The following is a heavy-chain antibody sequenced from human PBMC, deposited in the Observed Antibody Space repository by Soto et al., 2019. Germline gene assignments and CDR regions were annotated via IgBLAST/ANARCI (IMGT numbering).Heavy chain of an antibody. CDR3: ARHNYDSSGTAVDV. J-gene: IGHJ6*02. Sequence: PSETLSLTCTVSGGSISSGGYYWSWIRQHPGKGLEWIGYIYYSGSTYYNPPLKSRVTISVDTSKNQFSLKLSSVTAADTAVYYCARHNYDSSGTAVDVWGQGTTVTVSS. D-gene: IGHD3-22*01. CDR1: GGSISSGGYY. CDR2: IYYSGST. V-gene: IGHV4-31*03.